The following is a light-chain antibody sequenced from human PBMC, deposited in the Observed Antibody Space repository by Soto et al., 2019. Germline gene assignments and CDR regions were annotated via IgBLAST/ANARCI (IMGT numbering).Light chain of an antibody. Sequence: EIVMTQSPATLSVSPGERATLSCGASQSVSNNLAWYQQKPGQAPRLLIYGASTRATGIPARFSGSGSGTEFTLTISCLQSEDFALYYCQQYNDWPFTFGPGTKVDI. CDR1: QSVSNN. V-gene: IGKV3-15*01. CDR2: GAS. J-gene: IGKJ3*01. CDR3: QQYNDWPFT.